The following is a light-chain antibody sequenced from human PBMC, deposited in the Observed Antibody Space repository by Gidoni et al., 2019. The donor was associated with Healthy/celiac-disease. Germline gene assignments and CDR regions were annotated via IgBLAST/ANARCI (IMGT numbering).Light chain of an antibody. CDR1: QSSSSY. CDR2: AAS. V-gene: IGKV1-39*01. Sequence: DIQMTQSPSALSASVGDRVTITCRASQSSSSYLNWYQQKPGKAPKLLIYAASSLQSGVPSRFSGSGSGTDFPLTISSLQPEDFATYYCQQSYSTPRTFGHGTQVEIK. J-gene: IGKJ1*01. CDR3: QQSYSTPRT.